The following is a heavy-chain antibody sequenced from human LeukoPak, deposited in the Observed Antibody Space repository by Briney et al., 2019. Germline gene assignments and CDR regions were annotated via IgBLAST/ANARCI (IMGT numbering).Heavy chain of an antibody. D-gene: IGHD5-18*01. Sequence: GGSLRLSCAASGFTFSSYSMNWVRQAPGKGLEWVAVIWYDGSNKYYADSVKGRFTISRDNSKNTLYLQMNSLRAEDTAVYYCAREYSYGYSYFDYWGQGTLVTVSS. CDR1: GFTFSSYS. V-gene: IGHV3-33*08. J-gene: IGHJ4*02. CDR3: AREYSYGYSYFDY. CDR2: IWYDGSNK.